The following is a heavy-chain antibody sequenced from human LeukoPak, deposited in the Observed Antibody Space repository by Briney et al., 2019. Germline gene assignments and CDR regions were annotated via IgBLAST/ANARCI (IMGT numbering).Heavy chain of an antibody. CDR3: ARYYYGSGSYDY. CDR1: GGSISSYY. J-gene: IGHJ4*02. Sequence: SETLSLTCTVSGGSISSYYWSWIRQPPGKGLEWIGYIYYSGSTNYNPSLKSRVTISVDTSKNQFSLKLSSVTAADTAVYYCARYYYGSGSYDYWGQGTLVTVSS. D-gene: IGHD3-10*01. CDR2: IYYSGST. V-gene: IGHV4-59*01.